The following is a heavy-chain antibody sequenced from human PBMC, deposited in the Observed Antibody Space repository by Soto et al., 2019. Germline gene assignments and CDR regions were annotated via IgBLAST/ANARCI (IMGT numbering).Heavy chain of an antibody. CDR1: GGSFSSYY. Sequence: QVQLQESGPGLVRPSGTLSLTCTVSGGSFSSYYWTWIRQSPGTGLEWIGYIYYSGSTDYNPSLWGRLAISIDTAKHQFSLRLNSMTAADTAVYYCAGRDCSGTNCYYLDYYYMDVWGKGTTVTVSS. CDR3: AGRDCSGTNCYYLDYYYMDV. V-gene: IGHV4-59*08. D-gene: IGHD2-2*01. J-gene: IGHJ6*03. CDR2: IYYSGST.